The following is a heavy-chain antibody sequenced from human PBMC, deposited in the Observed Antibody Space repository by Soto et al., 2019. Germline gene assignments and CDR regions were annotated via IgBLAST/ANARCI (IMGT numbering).Heavy chain of an antibody. CDR3: ARGNYYDSSGYYYAPVWFDP. J-gene: IGHJ5*02. D-gene: IGHD3-22*01. CDR2: IIPIFGTA. Sequence: SVELCCKASGGTFRSYAISWVRQAHGQGLEWMGGIIPIFGTANYAQKFQGRVTITADESTSTAYMELSSLRSEDTAVYYCARGNYYDSSGYYYAPVWFDPWGQGTLVTVSS. V-gene: IGHV1-69*13. CDR1: GGTFRSYA.